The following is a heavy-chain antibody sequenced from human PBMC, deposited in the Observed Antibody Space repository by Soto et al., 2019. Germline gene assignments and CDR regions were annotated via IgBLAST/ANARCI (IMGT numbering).Heavy chain of an antibody. J-gene: IGHJ6*02. Sequence: GGSLRLSCAASGFTFSSYGMHWVRQAPGKGLEWVAVISYDGSNKYYADSVKGRFTISRDNSKNTLYLQMNSLRAEDTAVYYCAKDKYQLLYRGWYYGMDVWGQGTTVTVSS. V-gene: IGHV3-30*18. D-gene: IGHD2-2*02. CDR3: AKDKYQLLYRGWYYGMDV. CDR1: GFTFSSYG. CDR2: ISYDGSNK.